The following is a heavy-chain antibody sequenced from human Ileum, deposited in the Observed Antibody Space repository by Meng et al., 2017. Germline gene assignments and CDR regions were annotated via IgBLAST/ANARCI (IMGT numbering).Heavy chain of an antibody. D-gene: IGHD3-16*01. V-gene: IGHV3-74*01. CDR3: ARINYVEDS. Sequence: EWQLVESGGGLVQLGGSLRLSCAASGFTFSNHWMHWVRQTPGKGLVWVSRINEDGRVTNYADSVEGRFTVSRDNAKNTLYLQMNSLRVEDTGIYYCARINYVEDSWGQGTLVTVSS. J-gene: IGHJ4*02. CDR1: GFTFSNHW. CDR2: INEDGRVT.